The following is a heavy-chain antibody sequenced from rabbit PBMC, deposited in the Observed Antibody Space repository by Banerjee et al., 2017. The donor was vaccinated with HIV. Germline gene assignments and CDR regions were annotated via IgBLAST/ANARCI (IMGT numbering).Heavy chain of an antibody. D-gene: IGHD4-1*01. CDR2: IGAGSSGTT. V-gene: IGHV1S45*01. Sequence: QEQLEESGGDLVKPEGSLTLTCTASGFSFSNKYVMCWVRQAPGKGLEWIACIGAGSSGTTYYASWAKGRFTISKTSSTTVTLQMTSLTAADTATYFCARDLAGVIGWNFNLWGPGTLSPS. J-gene: IGHJ4*01. CDR1: GFSFSNKYV. CDR3: ARDLAGVIGWNFNL.